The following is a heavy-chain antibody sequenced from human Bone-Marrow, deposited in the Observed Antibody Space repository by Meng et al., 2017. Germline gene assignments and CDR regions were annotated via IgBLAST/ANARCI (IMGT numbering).Heavy chain of an antibody. J-gene: IGHJ4*02. CDR2: INHSGST. CDR3: ARGGGRGGIDY. V-gene: IGHV4-34*01. D-gene: IGHD3-10*01. CDR1: GGSFSGYY. Sequence: SVPGLVQPPDNLSHTCTVHGGSFSGYYWSWIRQHPGKGLGWIGGINHSGSTNYNPSLKGRVTISVDTSKNQFSLKLSSVTAADTAVYYCARGGGRGGIDYWGQGTLVTVSS.